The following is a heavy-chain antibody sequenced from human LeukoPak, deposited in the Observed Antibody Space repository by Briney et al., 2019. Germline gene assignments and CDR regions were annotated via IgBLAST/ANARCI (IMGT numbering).Heavy chain of an antibody. D-gene: IGHD1-7*01. J-gene: IGHJ4*02. CDR3: ARDRLFGNLPDY. V-gene: IGHV3-48*04. Sequence: PGGSLRLSCAASGFTFSSYWMSWVRQAPGKRLEWISYISSSGSSISYADSVKGRFTISRDNAKNSLNLQMNSLRAEDTAVYYCARDRLFGNLPDYWGQGTLVTVSS. CDR1: GFTFSSYW. CDR2: ISSSGSSI.